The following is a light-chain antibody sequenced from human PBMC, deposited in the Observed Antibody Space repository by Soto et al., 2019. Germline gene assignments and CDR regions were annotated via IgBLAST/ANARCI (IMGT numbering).Light chain of an antibody. Sequence: QSVLTQPASGSGSPGQSITTSCTGTSSDVGGYNYVSWYQQQPGKAPKFMIYDVTNRPSGVSNRFSGSKSGNTASLTISGLQAEDESDYYCCSYTSSNTRQMVFGTGTRSPS. CDR1: SSDVGGYNY. CDR2: DVT. J-gene: IGLJ1*01. CDR3: CSYTSSNTRQMV. V-gene: IGLV2-14*01.